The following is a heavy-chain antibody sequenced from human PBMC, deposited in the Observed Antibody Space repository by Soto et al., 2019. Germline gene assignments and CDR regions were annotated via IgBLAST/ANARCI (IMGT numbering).Heavy chain of an antibody. CDR1: GDSFTSYW. D-gene: IGHD5-12*01. CDR2: IYPGDSDT. Sequence: ESVKISCKGAGDSFTSYWIGWVGQIPGKGLEWMGIIYPGDSDTRYSPSFQGQVTISADKSISTAYLQWSSLKASDTAMYYCARQMATITWGYYYYYGMDVWGQGTTVTVSS. CDR3: ARQMATITWGYYYYYGMDV. J-gene: IGHJ6*02. V-gene: IGHV5-51*01.